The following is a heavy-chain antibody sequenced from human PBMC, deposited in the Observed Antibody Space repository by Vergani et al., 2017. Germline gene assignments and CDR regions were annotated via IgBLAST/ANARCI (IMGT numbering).Heavy chain of an antibody. D-gene: IGHD1-26*01. CDR1: GFTFSSYA. J-gene: IGHJ5*02. V-gene: IGHV3-21*01. CDR3: ARDSRIVGATMES. Sequence: DVQLLESGGGLVQPGGSLRLSCAASGFTFSSYAMSWVRQAPGKGLEWVSSISSSSSYIYYADSVKGRFTISRDNAKNSLYLQMNSLRAEDTAVYYCARDSRIVGATMESWGQGTLVTVSS. CDR2: ISSSSSYI.